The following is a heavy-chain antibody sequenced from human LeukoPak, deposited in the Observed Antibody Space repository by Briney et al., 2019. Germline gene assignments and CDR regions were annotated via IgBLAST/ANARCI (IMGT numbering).Heavy chain of an antibody. J-gene: IGHJ4*02. CDR1: GFTFSSYD. CDR3: ARGGLHYDILTGSSRSYYFDY. D-gene: IGHD3-9*01. V-gene: IGHV3-13*01. Sequence: GGSLRHSCAASGFTFSSYDMHWVRQATGKGLEWVSAIGTAGDTYYPGSVKGRFTISRENAKNSLYLQMNSLRAGDTAVYYCARGGLHYDILTGSSRSYYFDYWGQGTLVTVSS. CDR2: IGTAGDT.